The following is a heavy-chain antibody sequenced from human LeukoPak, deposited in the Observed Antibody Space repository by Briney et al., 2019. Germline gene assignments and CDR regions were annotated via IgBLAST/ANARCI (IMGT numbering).Heavy chain of an antibody. J-gene: IGHJ4*02. CDR2: INSDGSST. Sequence: PGGSLRLSCAASGFTFSSYAMSWVRRAPGKGLVWVSRINSDGSSTSYADSVKGRFTISRDNAKNTLYLQMNSLRAEDTAVYNCVRGAPFDYWGQGTLVTVSS. D-gene: IGHD1-26*01. CDR3: VRGAPFDY. V-gene: IGHV3-74*01. CDR1: GFTFSSYA.